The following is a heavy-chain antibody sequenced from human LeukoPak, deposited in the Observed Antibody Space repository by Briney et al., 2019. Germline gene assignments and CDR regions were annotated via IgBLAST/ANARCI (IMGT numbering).Heavy chain of an antibody. J-gene: IGHJ4*02. CDR2: ISGPGSST. D-gene: IGHD3-22*01. Sequence: GGSLRLSCAASGFTFSSHAMSWVRQAPGKGLEWVSTISGPGSSTYSADSVKGRFTISRDNSKNTLYLQMHSLRAEDTAIYYCAKPSRDFDSSGYSHFDYWGQGTLVTVSS. CDR1: GFTFSSHA. V-gene: IGHV3-23*01. CDR3: AKPSRDFDSSGYSHFDY.